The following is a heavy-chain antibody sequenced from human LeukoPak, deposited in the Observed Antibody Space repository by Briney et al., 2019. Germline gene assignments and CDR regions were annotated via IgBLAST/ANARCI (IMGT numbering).Heavy chain of an antibody. D-gene: IGHD3-10*01. V-gene: IGHV3-48*01. CDR2: ISISSSTI. CDR1: GFTFSSFG. J-gene: IGHJ4*02. CDR3: ARRRITMVRGVIPRRGYFDY. Sequence: GGSLRLSCAASGFTFSSFGMNWVRQAPGKGLEWISYISISSSTIYYADSVKGRFTISRDNAKNSLYLQMNSLRAEDTAVYYCARRRITMVRGVIPRRGYFDYWGQGTLVTVSS.